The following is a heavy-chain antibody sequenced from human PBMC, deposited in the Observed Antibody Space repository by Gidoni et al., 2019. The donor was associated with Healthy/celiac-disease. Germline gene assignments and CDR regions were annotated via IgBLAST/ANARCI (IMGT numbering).Heavy chain of an antibody. CDR3: ARGHDFWSGFGWFDP. CDR2: IYYSGST. J-gene: IGHJ5*02. V-gene: IGHV4-31*03. D-gene: IGHD3-3*01. Sequence: QVQLQESGPGLVKPSQTLSLTSTVSGGSISSGGYYWSWIRQHPGKGLEWVGYIYYSGSTYYNPSLKSRVTIAVDTSKNQFSLKLSSVTAADTAVYYCARGHDFWSGFGWFDPWGQGTLVTVSS. CDR1: GGSISSGGYY.